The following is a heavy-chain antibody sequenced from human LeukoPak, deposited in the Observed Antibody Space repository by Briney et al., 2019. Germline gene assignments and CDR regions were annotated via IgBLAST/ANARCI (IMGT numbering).Heavy chain of an antibody. J-gene: IGHJ5*02. V-gene: IGHV4-59*01. CDR3: ARDRHTSSARFDP. CDR2: IYYSGST. D-gene: IGHD6-13*01. CDR1: GGSISSYY. Sequence: SETLSLTCTVSGGSISSYYWSWIRQPPGKGLEWIWYIYYSGSTNYNPSLKSRVTISVDTSKNQFSLKLSSVTAADTAVYYCARDRHTSSARFDPWGKGTLVTVSS.